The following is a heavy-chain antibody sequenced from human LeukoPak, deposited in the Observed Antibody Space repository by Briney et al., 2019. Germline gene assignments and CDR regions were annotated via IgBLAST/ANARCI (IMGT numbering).Heavy chain of an antibody. D-gene: IGHD2-8*01. CDR2: LSSDGRDP. J-gene: IGHJ4*02. V-gene: IGHV3-74*01. Sequence: GGSLRLSCAASGFTFSNYWMHWVRQAPGKGLVWVSRLSSDGRDPSCADSVKGRFTISRDNAKNTLYMQMNSLRAEDTAVYYCARGVYEEDVNYWGQGTLVTVSS. CDR3: ARGVYEEDVNY. CDR1: GFTFSNYW.